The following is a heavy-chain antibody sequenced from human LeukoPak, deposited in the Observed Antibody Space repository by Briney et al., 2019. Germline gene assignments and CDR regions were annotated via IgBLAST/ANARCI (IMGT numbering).Heavy chain of an antibody. CDR1: GYTFTGYY. Sequence: ASVKVSCKASGYTFTGYYMHWVRQAPGQGLEWMGWINPNSGGTNYAQKFQGRVTMTRDTSISTAYMELSRLRSDDTAMYYCARDYSSSWYLPDCWGQGTLVTVSS. CDR2: INPNSGGT. D-gene: IGHD6-13*01. V-gene: IGHV1-2*02. CDR3: ARDYSSSWYLPDC. J-gene: IGHJ4*02.